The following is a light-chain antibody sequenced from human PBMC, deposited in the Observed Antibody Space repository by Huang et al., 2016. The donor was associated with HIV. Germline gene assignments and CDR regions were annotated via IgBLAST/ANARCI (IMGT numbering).Light chain of an antibody. CDR3: QQYNNWPPMYT. CDR2: GAS. J-gene: IGKJ2*01. Sequence: EIVMTQSPATLSVSPGERATLPCRASQSVSSNLAWYQHTPGQAPRLLIYGASTRATGIPARFSALGSGTEFTLTISSLQSEDFAVYYCQQYNNWPPMYTFGQGTNLEIK. CDR1: QSVSSN. V-gene: IGKV3-15*01.